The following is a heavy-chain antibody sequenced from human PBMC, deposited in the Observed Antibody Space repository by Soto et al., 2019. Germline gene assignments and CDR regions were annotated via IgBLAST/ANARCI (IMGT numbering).Heavy chain of an antibody. Sequence: QVQLVQSGAEVQKPGASVKVSCKASGYTLSSHGFSWVRQAPGQGLEWMGWISSYNGNTRYAQKVKGRVTLTTDTSTSTGYMELRDLRSDDTATYYCARDRGVVIPAVTYGMDVWGQGTTVTVSS. D-gene: IGHD2-2*01. V-gene: IGHV1-18*01. CDR1: GYTLSSHG. CDR3: ARDRGVVIPAVTYGMDV. CDR2: ISSYNGNT. J-gene: IGHJ6*02.